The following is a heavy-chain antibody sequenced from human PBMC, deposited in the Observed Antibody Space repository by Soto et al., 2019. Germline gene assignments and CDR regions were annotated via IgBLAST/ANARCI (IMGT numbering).Heavy chain of an antibody. Sequence: EVQLLESGGGLVQPGGSLRLSCAASGFTFNNFAMSWVRQAPGKGLEWVSSISDGGGSTYYGDSVKGRFTISRDNSKNRLYLQRNSLRAEDTAVYYCARCPGEKCARNTIFGVVGEGFDYWGQGTLVTVSS. D-gene: IGHD3-3*01. CDR1: GFTFNNFA. V-gene: IGHV3-23*01. J-gene: IGHJ4*02. CDR2: ISDGGGST. CDR3: ARCPGEKCARNTIFGVVGEGFDY.